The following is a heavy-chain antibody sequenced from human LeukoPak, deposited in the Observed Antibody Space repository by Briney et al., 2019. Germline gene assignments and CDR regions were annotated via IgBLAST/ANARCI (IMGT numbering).Heavy chain of an antibody. V-gene: IGHV3-48*03. CDR1: GFTFSSYK. J-gene: IGHJ5*02. CDR3: ARGGIWFDP. Sequence: GSMTPSSAASGFTFSSYKMNWVRQAPGKGLECVSYISSSGATISYADSVKGRFTISRDNAKNSLYLQMNSLRAEDTANYYCARGGIWFDPWGHRTPWSAS. D-gene: IGHD3-16*01. CDR2: ISSSGATI.